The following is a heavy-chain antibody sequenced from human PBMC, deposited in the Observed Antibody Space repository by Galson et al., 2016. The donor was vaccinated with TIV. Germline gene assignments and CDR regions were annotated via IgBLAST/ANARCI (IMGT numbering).Heavy chain of an antibody. V-gene: IGHV4-30-4*08. CDR2: VYYSGAT. CDR1: GGSISNGDYY. J-gene: IGHJ6*02. CDR3: ARCRGDYYYGIDV. D-gene: IGHD3-10*01. Sequence: TLSLTCSVVGGSISNGDYYWTWIRQPPGKGLEWIGYVYYSGATNYNPSLKRRVTLSVDRSTNQFSLRLNSVTAADTAVYSCARCRGDYYYGIDVWGQGTTVTVSS.